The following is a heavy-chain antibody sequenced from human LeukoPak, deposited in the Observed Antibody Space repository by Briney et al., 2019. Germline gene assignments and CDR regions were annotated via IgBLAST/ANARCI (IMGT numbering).Heavy chain of an antibody. D-gene: IGHD3-22*01. V-gene: IGHV4-59*01. Sequence: SETLSLTCTVSGGSISNYYWNWIRQPPGKGLEWIGYIYYTGSTNYNPSLKSRVTMSVDTSKNQFSLNLKSVTPDDTAVYYCARDYFPYYDSSGYVDYWGQGTLVTVSS. CDR2: IYYTGST. J-gene: IGHJ4*02. CDR1: GGSISNYY. CDR3: ARDYFPYYDSSGYVDY.